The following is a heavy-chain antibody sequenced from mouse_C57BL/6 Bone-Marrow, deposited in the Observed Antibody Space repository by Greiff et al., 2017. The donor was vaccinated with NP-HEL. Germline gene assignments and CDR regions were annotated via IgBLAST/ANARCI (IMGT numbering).Heavy chain of an antibody. CDR3: TRVDGYYVLRSYYVDY. V-gene: IGHV1-5*01. D-gene: IGHD2-3*01. Sequence: VQLQQSGTVLARPGASVKMSCKTSGYTFTSYWMHWVKQRPGQGLEWIGAIYPGNSDTSYNQKFKGKAKLTAVTSASTAYMELSSLTNEDSAVYYCTRVDGYYVLRSYYVDYWCQGTTLTVSS. J-gene: IGHJ2*01. CDR2: IYPGNSDT. CDR1: GYTFTSYW.